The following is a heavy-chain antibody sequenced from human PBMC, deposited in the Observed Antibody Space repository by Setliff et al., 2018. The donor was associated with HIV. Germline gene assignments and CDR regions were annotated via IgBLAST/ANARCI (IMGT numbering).Heavy chain of an antibody. CDR2: IHYSGNT. CDR1: GGSISSGGYY. V-gene: IGHV4-31*03. J-gene: IGHJ6*04. D-gene: IGHD3-3*01. Sequence: SETLSLTCTVSGGSISSGGYYYSWIRQHPVKGLEYIGHIHYSGNTYYNPSLKSRISISVDTSKNQFSLKLTSVTAADTAVYYCARRPYDLWSGDCYPMVLDVWGKGTTVTVSS. CDR3: ARRPYDLWSGDCYPMVLDV.